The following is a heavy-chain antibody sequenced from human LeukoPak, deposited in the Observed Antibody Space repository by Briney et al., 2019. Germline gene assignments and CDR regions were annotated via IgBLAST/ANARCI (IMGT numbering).Heavy chain of an antibody. CDR1: SGSINSYY. D-gene: IGHD3-22*01. V-gene: IGHV4-59*01. J-gene: IGHJ3*02. CDR2: ISYSGST. Sequence: SETLSLTCTVSSGSINSYYWSWIRQPSGKGLEWIGDISYSGSTKYNPSLTSRVTISVDTSRNQCSLKLSSVTAADTAVYYCARVASWAEYCDSSGDDAFDIWGQGTMVTVSS. CDR3: ARVASWAEYCDSSGDDAFDI.